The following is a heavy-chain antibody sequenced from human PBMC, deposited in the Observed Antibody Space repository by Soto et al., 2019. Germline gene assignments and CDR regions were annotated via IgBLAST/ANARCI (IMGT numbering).Heavy chain of an antibody. CDR3: AKSSFGSGDGYYYGMDV. CDR2: ISGSGGST. V-gene: IGHV3-23*01. D-gene: IGHD3-10*01. CDR1: GFTFSSYA. Sequence: SLRLSCAASGFTFSSYAMSWVRQAPGKGLEWVSAISGSGGSTYYADSVKGRFTISRDNSKNTLYLQMNSLRAEDTAVYYCAKSSFGSGDGYYYGMDVWGQGTTVTVSS. J-gene: IGHJ6*02.